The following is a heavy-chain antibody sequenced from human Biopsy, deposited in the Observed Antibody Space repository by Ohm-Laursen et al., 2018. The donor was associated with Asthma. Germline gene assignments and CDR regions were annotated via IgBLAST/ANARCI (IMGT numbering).Heavy chain of an antibody. D-gene: IGHD3-10*01. CDR3: STNRLWFGESPYYFDY. J-gene: IGHJ4*02. V-gene: IGHV3-15*01. CDR1: GFTFSNAW. Sequence: SLRLSCSASGFTFSNAWMSWVRQAPGKGLEWLGRIRSTNEGGTTDYAAAVKGRVTNSRDDSQNTLYLQMSSPTTEDTAVYFCSTNRLWFGESPYYFDYWGQGSLVTVSS. CDR2: IRSTNEGGTT.